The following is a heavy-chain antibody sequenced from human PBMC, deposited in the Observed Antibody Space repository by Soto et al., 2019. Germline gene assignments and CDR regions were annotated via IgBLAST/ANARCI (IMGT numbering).Heavy chain of an antibody. CDR1: RFTFSNYV. Sequence: GGSLRLSCAASRFTFSNYVIHWVRQAPGKGLEWVAVISYDGSNKFYADSVKGRFTISRDNSKNTLFLQMNTLRAEDTALYFCAREATITGTTVIDYWGQGTLVTVSS. D-gene: IGHD1-20*01. CDR2: ISYDGSNK. CDR3: AREATITGTTVIDY. V-gene: IGHV3-30-3*01. J-gene: IGHJ4*02.